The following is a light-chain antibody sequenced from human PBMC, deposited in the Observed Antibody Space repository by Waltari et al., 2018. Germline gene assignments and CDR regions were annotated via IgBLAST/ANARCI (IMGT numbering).Light chain of an antibody. J-gene: IGLJ3*02. CDR3: QSFDIRLSGGVV. CDR1: SSNLGAGHD. Sequence: QSVLTQPPSMSGAPGQRVTLSCTGSSSNLGAGHDVHWYQVFPGTAPKLLIYGNNNRPSGVPDRFSGSKSDTSASLAIGGLQAEDEADYYCQSFDIRLSGGVVFGGGTKVTVL. V-gene: IGLV1-40*01. CDR2: GNN.